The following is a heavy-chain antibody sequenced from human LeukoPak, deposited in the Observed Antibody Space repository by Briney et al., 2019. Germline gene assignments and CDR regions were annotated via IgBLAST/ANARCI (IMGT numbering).Heavy chain of an antibody. V-gene: IGHV3-48*01. CDR2: VSSSSSTI. Sequence: GGSLRLSCAASGFTFSSYSMNWVRQAPGKGLEWVSYVSSSSSTIYYADSVKGRFTISRDNAKNSLYLQTNSLRAEDTAVYYCARDTPYSGYDKDAFDIWGQGTMVTVSS. CDR3: ARDTPYSGYDKDAFDI. CDR1: GFTFSSYS. J-gene: IGHJ3*02. D-gene: IGHD5-12*01.